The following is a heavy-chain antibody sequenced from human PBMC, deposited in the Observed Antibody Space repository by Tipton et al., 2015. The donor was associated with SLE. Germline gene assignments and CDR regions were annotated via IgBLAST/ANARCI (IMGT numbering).Heavy chain of an antibody. J-gene: IGHJ6*03. CDR1: GYTFTSYG. CDR3: ARGPVKDYYMDV. V-gene: IGHV1-18*01. CDR2: ISAYNGNT. Sequence: QPGAEVKKPGASVKVSCKASGYTFTSYGISWVRQAPGQGLEWMGWISAYNGNTNYAQKLQGRVTMTRNTSVSTAYMELSSLRSEDTAVYYCARGPVKDYYMDVWGKGTTVTVSS.